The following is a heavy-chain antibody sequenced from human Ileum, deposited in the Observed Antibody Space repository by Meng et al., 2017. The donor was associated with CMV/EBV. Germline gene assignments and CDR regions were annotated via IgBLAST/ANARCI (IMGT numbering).Heavy chain of an antibody. D-gene: IGHD4-17*01. V-gene: IGHV3-74*01. CDR2: INSDGSST. J-gene: IGHJ4*02. CDR1: GFTFSSYW. CDR3: AKGGATVKDY. Sequence: GESLKISCAASGFTFSSYWMHWVRQVPGKGLVWVSRINSDGSSTSYADSVKGRFTVSRDNAKNMLYLQMNSLRAEDTAVYYCAKGGATVKDYWGQGTLVTVSS.